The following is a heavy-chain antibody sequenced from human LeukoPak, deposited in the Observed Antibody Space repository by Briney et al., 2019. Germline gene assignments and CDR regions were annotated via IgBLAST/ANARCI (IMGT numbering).Heavy chain of an antibody. Sequence: PGRSLRLSCAASGFTFRSYGMHWVRQAPGKGLEWVSVISYDGSNKYYADSVKGRFTISRDNSKNTLYLQMNSLRSEDTAVYYCATVKGGSYKGNVGNWFDPWGQGTLVTVSS. CDR3: ATVKGGSYKGNVGNWFDP. D-gene: IGHD3-16*01. J-gene: IGHJ5*02. CDR1: GFTFRSYG. V-gene: IGHV3-30*03. CDR2: ISYDGSNK.